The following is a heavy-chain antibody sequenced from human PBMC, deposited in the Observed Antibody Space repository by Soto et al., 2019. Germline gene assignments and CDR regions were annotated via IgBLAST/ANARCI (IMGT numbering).Heavy chain of an antibody. Sequence: LESGGGLVQPGGSLRLSCAAYGFPFSSNTRSWVRQAPGNGLEWVSTIGRVAGITYYADSVKGRFTISRDNSKNTVYLQMNILRAHDTAVYYCAKLGVRKVTVNIDAFDVWGQGTMVTVSS. CDR1: GFPFSSNT. CDR2: IGRVAGIT. CDR3: AKLGVRKVTVNIDAFDV. V-gene: IGHV3-23*01. J-gene: IGHJ3*01. D-gene: IGHD3-10*01.